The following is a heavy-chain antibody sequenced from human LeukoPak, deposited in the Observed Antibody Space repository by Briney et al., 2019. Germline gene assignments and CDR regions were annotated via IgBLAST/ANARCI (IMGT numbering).Heavy chain of an antibody. J-gene: IGHJ4*02. CDR2: INQDGSEK. CDR1: GFTLNYYW. V-gene: IGHV3-7*01. CDR3: ARWVSQYYFDY. D-gene: IGHD1-26*01. Sequence: GGSLRLSCEASGFTLNYYWMSWVRQAPGQGLEWVANINQDGSEKYFVDSVKGRFTISRDNAQNAVFLQMDSLRVDDTAVYYCARWVSQYYFDYWGQGTHVTVSS.